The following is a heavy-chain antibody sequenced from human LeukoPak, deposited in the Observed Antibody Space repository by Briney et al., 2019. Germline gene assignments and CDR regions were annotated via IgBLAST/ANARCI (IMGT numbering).Heavy chain of an antibody. Sequence: GGSLRLSCAASGFTFSSYDMHWVRQATGKGLEWVSAIGTAGDTYYPGSVKGRFTISRENAKNSLYLQMNSLRAGDTAVYYCARGYQLPSGEYYFDYWGQGTLVTVSS. J-gene: IGHJ4*02. D-gene: IGHD2-2*01. CDR3: ARGYQLPSGEYYFDY. CDR2: IGTAGDT. V-gene: IGHV3-13*01. CDR1: GFTFSSYD.